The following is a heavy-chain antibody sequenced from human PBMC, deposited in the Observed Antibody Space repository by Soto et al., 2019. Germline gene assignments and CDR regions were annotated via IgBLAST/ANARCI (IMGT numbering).Heavy chain of an antibody. D-gene: IGHD6-25*01. CDR2: ISSDGNNK. J-gene: IGHJ5*02. CDR1: GFTLSSYV. V-gene: IGHV3-30-3*01. CDR3: AREIGSSGSCWWFDP. Sequence: QVQLVESGGGVVQPGRSLRLSCAASGFTLSSYVMWWVRQAPGKGLEWVAAISSDGNNKYYTDSAKGRFTISRDNSKDTLYLQMNGLRAEETAVYYCAREIGSSGSCWWFDPWGQGTLVTVSP.